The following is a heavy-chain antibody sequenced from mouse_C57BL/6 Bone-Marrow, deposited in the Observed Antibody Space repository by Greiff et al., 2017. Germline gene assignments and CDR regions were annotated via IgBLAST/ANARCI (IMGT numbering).Heavy chain of an antibody. CDR3: ARRQYLPAWFAY. Sequence: QVQLQQSGAELARPGASVKLSCKASGYTFTSYGISWVKQRTGQGLEWIGEIYPRSGNTYYNEKFKGKATLTADKSSSTAYMERRSLTSEDSAVYFCARRQYLPAWFAYWGQGTLVTVSA. J-gene: IGHJ3*01. CDR1: GYTFTSYG. CDR2: IYPRSGNT. D-gene: IGHD6-2*01. V-gene: IGHV1-81*01.